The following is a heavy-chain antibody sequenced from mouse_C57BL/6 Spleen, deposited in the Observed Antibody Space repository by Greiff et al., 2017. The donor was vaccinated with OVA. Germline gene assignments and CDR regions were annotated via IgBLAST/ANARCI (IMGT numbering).Heavy chain of an antibody. J-gene: IGHJ3*01. Sequence: QVQLKQSGAELVRPGSSVKLSCKASGYTFTSYWMHWVKQRPIQGLEWIGNIDPSDSETHYNQKFKDKATLTVDKSSSTAYMQLSSLTSEDSAVYYCARGDGYAWFAYWGQGTLVTVSA. CDR3: ARGDGYAWFAY. D-gene: IGHD2-2*01. CDR1: GYTFTSYW. CDR2: IDPSDSET. V-gene: IGHV1-52*01.